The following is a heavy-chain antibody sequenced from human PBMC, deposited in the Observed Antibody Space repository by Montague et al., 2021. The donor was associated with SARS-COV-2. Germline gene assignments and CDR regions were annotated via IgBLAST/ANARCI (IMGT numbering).Heavy chain of an antibody. V-gene: IGHV2-70*04. D-gene: IGHD3-9*01. CDR3: ARSYYDILTAYYTPFDY. J-gene: IGHJ4*02. CDR1: GFSLSTSGMR. CDR2: IDWDDDK. Sequence: VKTTQTLTLTCTFSGFSLSTSGMRASWIRQPPGKALKWLARIDWDDDKFYSTSLKTRLAISKDTSKNQVVLTMTNMDPVDTATYYCARSYYDILTAYYTPFDYWGQGTLVTVSS.